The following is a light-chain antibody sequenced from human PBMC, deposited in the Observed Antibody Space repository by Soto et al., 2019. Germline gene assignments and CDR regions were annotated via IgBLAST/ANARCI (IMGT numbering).Light chain of an antibody. CDR1: NSNIGAGSG. V-gene: IGLV1-40*01. Sequence: QSVLTQPPPGTGAPGQRVTISGTGNNSNIGAGSGVNWYQQFPDKAPKLLIYANTHRPSGVPDRFSGSTSATSASLAITGLQTQDEADYYCQSFDSSLTGLIFGGGTKLTVL. J-gene: IGLJ2*01. CDR2: ANT. CDR3: QSFDSSLTGLI.